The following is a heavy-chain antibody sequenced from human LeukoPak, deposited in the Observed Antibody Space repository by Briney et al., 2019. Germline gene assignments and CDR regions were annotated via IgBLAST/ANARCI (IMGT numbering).Heavy chain of an antibody. Sequence: GGSLRLSCAASGFTVSSNYMSWVRQAPGKGLEWVSVIYSGGSTYYADSVKGRFTISGDNSKNTLYLQMNSLRAEDTAVYYCAKTSGSYVGDAFDIWGQGTMVTVSS. V-gene: IGHV3-66*01. CDR2: IYSGGST. J-gene: IGHJ3*02. D-gene: IGHD1-26*01. CDR1: GFTVSSNY. CDR3: AKTSGSYVGDAFDI.